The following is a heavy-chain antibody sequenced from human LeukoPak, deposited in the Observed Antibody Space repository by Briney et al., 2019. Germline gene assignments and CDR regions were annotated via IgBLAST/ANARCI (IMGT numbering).Heavy chain of an antibody. CDR1: GYTFTSYD. Sequence: ASVKVSCEASGYTFTSYDINWVRQATGQGLEWMGYMNPNSGNTGYAQKFQGRVTMTRNTSISTAYMELSSLRFEDTAVYYCARVPREIASIWGQGTMVTVSS. D-gene: IGHD3-16*02. CDR2: MNPNSGNT. V-gene: IGHV1-8*01. J-gene: IGHJ3*02. CDR3: ARVPREIASI.